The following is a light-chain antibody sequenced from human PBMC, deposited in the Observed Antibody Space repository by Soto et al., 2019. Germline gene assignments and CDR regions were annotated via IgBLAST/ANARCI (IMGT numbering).Light chain of an antibody. V-gene: IGLV1-47*01. Sequence: QSVLTQPPSASGTPGQRVTISCSGSSSNVGVNFVYWYQHLPGTAPKLLIYRNDQRPSGVPDRFSGSKSGTSSSLAISGLRSEDEADYYCAAWDDSLRGRVFGTGTKVTVL. CDR3: AAWDDSLRGRV. CDR1: SSNVGVNF. J-gene: IGLJ1*01. CDR2: RND.